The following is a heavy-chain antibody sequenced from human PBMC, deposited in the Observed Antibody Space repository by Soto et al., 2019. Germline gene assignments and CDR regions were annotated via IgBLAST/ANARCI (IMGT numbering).Heavy chain of an antibody. Sequence: EVQLVESGGGLVQPGRSLRLSCAASGFTFDDYAMHWVRQAPGKGLEWVSGISWNSGSIGYADSVKGRFTISRDNAKNSLYLQMNSLRAEDTALYYCAKGLSCDILTGYPPYFDFWRQGTLVTVSS. CDR1: GFTFDDYA. J-gene: IGHJ4*02. D-gene: IGHD3-9*01. CDR3: AKGLSCDILTGYPPYFDF. V-gene: IGHV3-9*01. CDR2: ISWNSGSI.